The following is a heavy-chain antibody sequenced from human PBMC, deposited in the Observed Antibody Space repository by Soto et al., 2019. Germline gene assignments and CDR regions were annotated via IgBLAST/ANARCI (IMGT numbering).Heavy chain of an antibody. V-gene: IGHV2-5*02. CDR3: AHSAPMVRGVIILH. CDR1: GFSLSTSGVG. Sequence: QITLKESGPTLVKPTQTLTLTCTFSGFSLSTSGVGVGWIRQPSGKALEWLALIYWDDDKRYSPSLKSRLTITKDTSKNHVVLTMTNMDPVDTATYYCAHSAPMVRGVIILHWGQGTLVTVSS. J-gene: IGHJ4*02. D-gene: IGHD3-10*01. CDR2: IYWDDDK.